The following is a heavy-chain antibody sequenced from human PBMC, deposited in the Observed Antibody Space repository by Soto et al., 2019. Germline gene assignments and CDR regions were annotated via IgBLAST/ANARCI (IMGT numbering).Heavy chain of an antibody. Sequence: GASVKVSCKASGYTFTSYGISWVRQAPGQGLEWMGWISAYNGNTNYAQKLQGRVTMTTDTSTSTAYMELRSLRSDDTAVYYCARRQRRGYSGYDFRYWLDPWGQGTLVTVSS. CDR3: ARRQRRGYSGYDFRYWLDP. J-gene: IGHJ5*02. CDR2: ISAYNGNT. CDR1: GYTFTSYG. D-gene: IGHD5-12*01. V-gene: IGHV1-18*01.